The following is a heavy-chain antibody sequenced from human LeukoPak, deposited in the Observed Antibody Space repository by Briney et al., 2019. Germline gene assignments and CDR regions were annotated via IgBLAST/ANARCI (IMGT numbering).Heavy chain of an antibody. D-gene: IGHD2-2*01. CDR2: ISYDGTTK. J-gene: IGHJ5*02. CDR3: ARDGVPRGRVRWFDP. CDR1: GFTFDSYT. Sequence: PGKSLRLSCAASGFTFDSYTMYWVRQAPGKGLEWVAFISYDGTTKYYADSVKGRFTISRDTSNNTLYLQMNSLRPEDTAVYYCARDGVPRGRVRWFDPWGQGTLVTVSS. V-gene: IGHV3-30*04.